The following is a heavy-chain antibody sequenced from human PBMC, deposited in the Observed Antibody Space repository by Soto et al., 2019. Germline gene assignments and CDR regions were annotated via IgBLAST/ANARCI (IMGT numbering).Heavy chain of an antibody. D-gene: IGHD4-4*01. CDR1: GGSISSSSYY. V-gene: IGHV4-39*01. J-gene: IGHJ6*02. Sequence: QLQLQESGPGLVKPSETLSLTCTVSGGSISSSSYYWGWIRQPPGKGLEWIGSIYYSGSTYYNPSLKSRVNISVDTSKNQFSLKLSSVTAADTAVYYCARRGIDEGTVTNYYYYYGMDVWGQGTTVTVSS. CDR2: IYYSGST. CDR3: ARRGIDEGTVTNYYYYYGMDV.